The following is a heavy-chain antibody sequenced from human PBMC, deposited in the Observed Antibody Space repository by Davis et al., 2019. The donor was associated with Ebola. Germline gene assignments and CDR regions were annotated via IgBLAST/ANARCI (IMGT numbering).Heavy chain of an antibody. D-gene: IGHD4-17*01. CDR2: IYTSGST. J-gene: IGHJ5*02. CDR1: GGSISSYY. CDR3: ARDRRTTSLPNWFDP. V-gene: IGHV4-4*07. Sequence: PSETLSLTCTVSGGSISSYYWSWIRQPAGKGLEWIGRIYTSGSTNYNPSLKSRVTMSVDTSKNQFSLKLSSVTAADTAVYYCARDRRTTSLPNWFDPWGQGTLVTVSS.